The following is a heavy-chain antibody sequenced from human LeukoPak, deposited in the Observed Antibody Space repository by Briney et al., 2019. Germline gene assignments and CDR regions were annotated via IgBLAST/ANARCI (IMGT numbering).Heavy chain of an antibody. J-gene: IGHJ5*01. CDR1: GSTFSSYA. CDR2: HIPICRTA. D-gene: IGHD3/OR15-3a*01. Sequence: GASVKVSCKASGSTFSSYATSWVPQAPGQGLEGRGGHIPICRTADYAQKFQGRVTITADESTRTPYRAVNTLRSRAPAPFFCAKPISGGLSGTGDWFHPWGQGTLVVVSS. V-gene: IGHV1-69*13. CDR3: AKPISGGLSGTGDWFHP.